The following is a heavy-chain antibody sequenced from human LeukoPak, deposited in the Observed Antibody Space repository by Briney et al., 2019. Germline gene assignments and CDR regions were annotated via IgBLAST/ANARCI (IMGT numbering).Heavy chain of an antibody. CDR1: GGSISSYY. CDR2: IYTSGST. V-gene: IGHV4-4*09. D-gene: IGHD1-26*01. Sequence: SETLSLTCTVSGGSISSYYWSWIRQPPGKGLEWIGYIYTSGSTNYNPSLKSRVTISVDTSKNQFSLKLSSVTAADTAVYYCARTTTSFGYYYYMDVWGKGTTVTVSS. CDR3: ARTTTSFGYYYYMDV. J-gene: IGHJ6*03.